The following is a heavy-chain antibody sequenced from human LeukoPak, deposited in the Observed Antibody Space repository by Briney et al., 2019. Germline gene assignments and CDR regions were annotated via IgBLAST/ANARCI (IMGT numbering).Heavy chain of an antibody. CDR3: ARVGGTNSY. D-gene: IGHD3-16*01. Sequence: PSETLSLTCAVYGGSFSGYYWNWIRQPPGKGLEWIGEINHSGSTNYNPSLKSRVTISVDTSKNQFSLKLSSVTAADTAVYYCARVGGTNSYWGQGTLVTVSS. CDR2: INHSGST. CDR1: GGSFSGYY. J-gene: IGHJ4*02. V-gene: IGHV4-34*01.